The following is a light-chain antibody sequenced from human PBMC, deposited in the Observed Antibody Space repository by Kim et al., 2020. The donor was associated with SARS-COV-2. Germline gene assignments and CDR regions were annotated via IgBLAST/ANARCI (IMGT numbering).Light chain of an antibody. CDR2: GAS. CDR3: QQYGDSPLT. V-gene: IGKV3-20*01. Sequence: SPGERAPLSGRASQSVSSNYFAWYQQKAGQAPRLLIDGASSRATGIPDRFSGSGSGTDFTLTISRLEPEDFGVYYCQQYGDSPLTFGGGTKVDIK. J-gene: IGKJ4*01. CDR1: QSVSSNY.